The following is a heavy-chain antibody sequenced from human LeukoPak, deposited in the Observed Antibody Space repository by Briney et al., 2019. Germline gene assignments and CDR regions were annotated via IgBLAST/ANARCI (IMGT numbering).Heavy chain of an antibody. CDR2: ISGSGGST. CDR1: GFTFSSYG. J-gene: IGHJ3*02. CDR3: ARGMYSSGWYERTNDAFDI. V-gene: IGHV3-23*01. D-gene: IGHD6-19*01. Sequence: PGGSLRLSCAASGFTFSSYGMSWVRQAPGKGLEWVSAISGSGGSTYYADSVKGRFTISRDNAKNSLYLQMNSLRAEDTAVYYCARGMYSSGWYERTNDAFDIWGQGTMVAVSS.